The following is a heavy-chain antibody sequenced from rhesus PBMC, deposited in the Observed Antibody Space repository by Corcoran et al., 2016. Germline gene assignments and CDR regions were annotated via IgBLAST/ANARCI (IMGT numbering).Heavy chain of an antibody. D-gene: IGHD5-42*01. CDR3: AKGGIQRVQPVDY. Sequence: EVQLVESGGGLAKPGGSLRLSCAASGFTFSSYWMNWVRQAPGKGLVWVSAINSGGGSTYYADSVNGRFTNYRDKSKNTRSLQMNNLRAEDTAVYYCAKGGIQRVQPVDYWGQGVLVTVSS. J-gene: IGHJ4*01. CDR1: GFTFSSYW. V-gene: IGHV3S25*01. CDR2: INSGGGST.